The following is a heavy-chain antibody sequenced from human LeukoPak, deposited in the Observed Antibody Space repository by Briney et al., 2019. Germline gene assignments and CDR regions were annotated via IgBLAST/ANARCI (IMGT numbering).Heavy chain of an antibody. J-gene: IGHJ6*02. D-gene: IGHD3-3*01. CDR1: GFTFSGYA. V-gene: IGHV3-30-3*01. CDR2: ISYDGSNK. Sequence: GGSLRLSCAASGFTFSGYAMHWVRQAPGKGLEWVAVISYDGSNKYYADSVKGRFTISRDNSKNTLYLQMNSLRAEDTAVYYCARVYSSITIFGVVIMHYYYYGMDVWGQGTTVTVSS. CDR3: ARVYSSITIFGVVIMHYYYYGMDV.